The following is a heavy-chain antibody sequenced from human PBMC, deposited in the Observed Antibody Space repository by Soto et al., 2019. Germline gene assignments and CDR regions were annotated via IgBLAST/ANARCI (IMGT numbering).Heavy chain of an antibody. CDR3: AHRVLRAVFGLVTTTAIYFDF. V-gene: IGHV2-5*02. J-gene: IGHJ4*02. Sequence: QITLNESGPTQVKPRQTLTLTCTSSGFSLTTSGVGVGWIRQAPGKAPEWLALIYWDDDKRYSPSLKSRLTITEDTSKNQVVLTMADLDPAATATYYCAHRVLRAVFGLVTTTAIYFDFWGQGTPVAVSS. CDR2: IYWDDDK. D-gene: IGHD3-3*01. CDR1: GFSLTTSGVG.